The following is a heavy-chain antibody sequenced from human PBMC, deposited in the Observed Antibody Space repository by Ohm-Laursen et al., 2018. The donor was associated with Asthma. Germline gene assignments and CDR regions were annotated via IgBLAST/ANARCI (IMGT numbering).Heavy chain of an antibody. CDR3: AREGDYYDSSDYDWGAFDI. J-gene: IGHJ3*02. CDR1: GYTFTSYA. D-gene: IGHD3-22*01. Sequence: ASVKASCKASGYTFTSYAMHWVRQAPGQRLEWMGWINAGNGNTKYSQKFQGRVTITRDTSASTAYMELSSLRSEDTAVYYCAREGDYYDSSDYDWGAFDIWGQGTMVTVSS. V-gene: IGHV1-3*01. CDR2: INAGNGNT.